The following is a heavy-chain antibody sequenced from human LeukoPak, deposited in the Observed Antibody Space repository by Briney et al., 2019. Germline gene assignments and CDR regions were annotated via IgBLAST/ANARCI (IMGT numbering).Heavy chain of an antibody. D-gene: IGHD3-16*01. Sequence: GTSVKVSCKASGFTFTSSAMQWVRQARGQRLEWIGWIVVGSGNTNYAQKFQERVTITRDMSTSTAYMELSSLRSEDTAVYYCAANAKLRIPPAFDIWGQRTMVTVSS. CDR2: IVVGSGNT. J-gene: IGHJ3*02. CDR1: GFTFTSSA. V-gene: IGHV1-58*02. CDR3: AANAKLRIPPAFDI.